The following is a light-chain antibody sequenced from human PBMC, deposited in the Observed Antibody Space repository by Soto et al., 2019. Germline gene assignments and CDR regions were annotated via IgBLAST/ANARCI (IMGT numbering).Light chain of an antibody. V-gene: IGLV2-14*03. Sequence: QSALTQPASVSGSPGQSITISCTGTSSDVGAYNFVSWHQQHPGKAPKLMIYNVYDRPSGISYRFSGSKSGNTASLTISGLQGEDEADYYCGTWDSSLSTVLFGGGTKLTVL. CDR3: GTWDSSLSTVL. CDR2: NVY. J-gene: IGLJ2*01. CDR1: SSDVGAYNF.